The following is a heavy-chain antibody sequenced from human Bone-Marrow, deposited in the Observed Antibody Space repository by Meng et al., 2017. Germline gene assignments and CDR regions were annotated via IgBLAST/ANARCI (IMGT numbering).Heavy chain of an antibody. CDR2: ISSSGSTI. V-gene: IGHV3-48*03. J-gene: IGHJ6*01. Sequence: GESLKISCAASGFTFSSYEMNWVRQAPGKGLEWVSYISSSGSTIYYADSVKGRFTISRDSAKNSLYLQMNSLRAEDTAVYYCARDLGYGDYGDYYYYGMDVWGQGTMVTVSS. CDR1: GFTFSSYE. CDR3: ARDLGYGDYGDYYYYGMDV. D-gene: IGHD4-17*01.